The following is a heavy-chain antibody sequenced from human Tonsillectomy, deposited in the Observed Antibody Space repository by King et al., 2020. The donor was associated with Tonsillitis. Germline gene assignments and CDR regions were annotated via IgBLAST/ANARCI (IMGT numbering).Heavy chain of an antibody. D-gene: IGHD2-15*01. CDR2: ITVIGAGT. Sequence: VQLVESGGGLVQPGGSLRLSCAASGFTFSSYAMRWVRQAPGGGLEGVSSITVIGAGTYHAESGRGRFTISRDNSKNILYLQMNSLRVDDTAVYYCVKAPPRVGYLQHWGQGTLVTVSS. CDR3: VKAPPRVGYLQH. J-gene: IGHJ1*01. CDR1: GFTFSSYA. V-gene: IGHV3-23*04.